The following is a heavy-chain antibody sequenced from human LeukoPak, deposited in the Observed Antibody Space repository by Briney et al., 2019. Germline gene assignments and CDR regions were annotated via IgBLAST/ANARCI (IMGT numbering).Heavy chain of an antibody. CDR1: GFTVTDNY. V-gene: IGHV3-23*01. J-gene: IGHJ4*02. D-gene: IGHD2/OR15-2a*01. CDR3: AKDRLYLGYFDN. Sequence: GGSLRLSCAASGFTVTDNYMNWVRQSSGKGLEWVSGTTGDGHSTYYADSVKGRFIISRDNSKNTLYLQIHNLRVEDTALYYCAKDRLYLGYFDNWGQGTLVTVSS. CDR2: TTGDGHST.